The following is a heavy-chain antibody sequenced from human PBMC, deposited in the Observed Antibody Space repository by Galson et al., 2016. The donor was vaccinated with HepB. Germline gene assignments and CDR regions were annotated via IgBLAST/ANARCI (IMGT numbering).Heavy chain of an antibody. CDR1: GYTVTRNA. D-gene: IGHD3-10*01. Sequence: SVKVSCKASGYTVTRNAINWVRQAPGQGLEWMGWVSTDTGKPTYAQGFTGRFVFSLDTSVSTAYLQINSLKAEDTAVYYCARDLGSRALDYWGQGTLVTVSS. CDR2: VSTDTGKP. V-gene: IGHV7-4-1*02. CDR3: ARDLGSRALDY. J-gene: IGHJ4*02.